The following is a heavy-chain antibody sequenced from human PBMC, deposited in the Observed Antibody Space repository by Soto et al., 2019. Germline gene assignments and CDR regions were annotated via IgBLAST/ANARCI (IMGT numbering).Heavy chain of an antibody. J-gene: IGHJ4*02. Sequence: EVQLVESGGRLVQPGRSLRLSCVGTGLNFDDFAMHWVRQAPGQGLEWVSGITWNSRVIAYADSVKGRFTISRDNARNSLYLQMDSLRDEDTALYYCAKGRYDFWSPYYFDSWGQGTLVTVSS. CDR2: ITWNSRVI. D-gene: IGHD3-3*01. CDR1: GLNFDDFA. CDR3: AKGRYDFWSPYYFDS. V-gene: IGHV3-9*01.